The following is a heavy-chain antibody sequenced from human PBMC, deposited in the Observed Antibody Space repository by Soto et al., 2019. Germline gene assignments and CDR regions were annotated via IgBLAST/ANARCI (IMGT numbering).Heavy chain of an antibody. CDR1: GGTFNNYG. Sequence: QVQRVLSGAEVKKPGSSVKVSCKASGGTFNNYGMGWVRQASGQGLEWMGGIIPMIPRTNYAQKFQGRVTLTADASRSTAYMELRSLRSEDTAVYYCASWDYDVLTGYSYDDWGQGTLDTVSS. J-gene: IGHJ4*02. D-gene: IGHD3-9*01. V-gene: IGHV1-69*01. CDR2: IIPMIPRT. CDR3: ASWDYDVLTGYSYDD.